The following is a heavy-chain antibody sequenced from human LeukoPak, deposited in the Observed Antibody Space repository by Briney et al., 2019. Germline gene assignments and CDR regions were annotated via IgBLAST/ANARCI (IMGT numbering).Heavy chain of an antibody. J-gene: IGHJ4*02. CDR2: IYHSGST. CDR3: ARVMVGGYDSSGYIDY. CDR1: GYSISSGYY. V-gene: IGHV4-38-2*02. Sequence: PSETLSLTCTVSGYSISSGYYWGWIRQPPGKGLEWIGSIYHSGSTYYNPSLKSRVTISVDTSKNQFSLKLSSVTAADTAVYYCARVMVGGYDSSGYIDYWGQGTLVTVSS. D-gene: IGHD3-22*01.